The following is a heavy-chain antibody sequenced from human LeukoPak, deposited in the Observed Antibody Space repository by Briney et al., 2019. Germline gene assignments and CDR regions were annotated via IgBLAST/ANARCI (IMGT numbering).Heavy chain of an antibody. J-gene: IGHJ4*02. CDR2: ITATADTT. CDR1: GFTFSSYA. CDR3: ARDSYGLDY. V-gene: IGHV3-23*01. Sequence: GGSLRLSCAASGFTFSSYAMSWVRQAPGKGLEWVSGITATADTTYYADSVKGRFTISRDNSKNTLYLQMNSLRAEDTAVYYCARDSYGLDYWGQGTLVTGSS. D-gene: IGHD5-18*01.